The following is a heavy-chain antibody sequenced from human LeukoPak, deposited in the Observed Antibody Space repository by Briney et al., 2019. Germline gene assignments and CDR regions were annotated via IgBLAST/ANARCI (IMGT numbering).Heavy chain of an antibody. CDR3: AKRRAVAGAFDY. J-gene: IGHJ4*02. Sequence: PGGSLRLSCAASGITFSGSGMSWVRQAPGKGLEWVSTISGSGGSTYYADSVKGRFTISRDNSKNTLYLQMNSLRAEDTAVYYCAKRRAVAGAFDYWGQGTLVTVSS. V-gene: IGHV3-23*01. CDR2: ISGSGGST. CDR1: GITFSGSG. D-gene: IGHD6-19*01.